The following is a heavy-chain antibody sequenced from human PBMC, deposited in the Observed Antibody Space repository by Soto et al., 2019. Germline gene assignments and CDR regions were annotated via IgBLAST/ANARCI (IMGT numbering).Heavy chain of an antibody. V-gene: IGHV4-34*01. CDR3: ARDLGAAAPYYYGMDF. D-gene: IGHD6-13*01. CDR2: INHSGST. Sequence: XEALFVTCYVDGVSCSGYYWSWIRQPPGKGLEWIGEINHSGSTNYNPSLKSRVTISVDTSKNQFSLKLSSVTAADTAVYYCARDLGAAAPYYYGMDFWGQGTTVTVSS. CDR1: GVSCSGYY. J-gene: IGHJ6*02.